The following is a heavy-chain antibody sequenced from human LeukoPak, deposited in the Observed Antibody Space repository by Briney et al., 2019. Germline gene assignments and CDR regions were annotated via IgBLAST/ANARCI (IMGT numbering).Heavy chain of an antibody. Sequence: GGSLRLSCAASGFTFSDYYMSWIRQAPGKGLEWVSYISSSGSTIYYADSVKGRFTISRDNAKNSLYLQMNSLRAEDTAVYYCAKTTVTQTNWFDPWGQGTLVTVSS. CDR2: ISSSGSTI. V-gene: IGHV3-11*04. D-gene: IGHD4-17*01. CDR3: AKTTVTQTNWFDP. CDR1: GFTFSDYY. J-gene: IGHJ5*02.